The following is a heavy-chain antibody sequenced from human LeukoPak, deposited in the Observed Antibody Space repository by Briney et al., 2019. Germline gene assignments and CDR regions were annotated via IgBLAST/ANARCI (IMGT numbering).Heavy chain of an antibody. CDR3: ARRVWYTAYDAFDI. D-gene: IGHD5-18*01. Sequence: SETLSLTCTVSVGSISRYYWSWIRQPPGQGLEGVGYFYDTGSTNYNPSLKSRVTISVVTSKNQFSLKLSSVTAAATAVYYCARRVWYTAYDAFDIWGQGTMVTVSS. CDR1: VGSISRYY. CDR2: FYDTGST. V-gene: IGHV4-59*01. J-gene: IGHJ3*02.